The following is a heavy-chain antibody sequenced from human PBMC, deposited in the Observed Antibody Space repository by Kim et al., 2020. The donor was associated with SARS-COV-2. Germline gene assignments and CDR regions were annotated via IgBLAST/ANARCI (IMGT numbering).Heavy chain of an antibody. J-gene: IGHJ4*02. CDR2: IYYSGST. CDR3: ARAEGGATRLDY. D-gene: IGHD1-26*01. CDR1: GGSVSSGSYY. Sequence: SETLSLTCTVSGGSVSSGSYYWSWIRQPPGKGLEWIGYIYYSGSTNYNPSLKSRVTISVDTSKNQFSLKLSSVTAADTAVYYCARAEGGATRLDYWGQGTLVTVSS. V-gene: IGHV4-61*01.